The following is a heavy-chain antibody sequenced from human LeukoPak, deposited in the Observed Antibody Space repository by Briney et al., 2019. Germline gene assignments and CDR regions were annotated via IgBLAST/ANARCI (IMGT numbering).Heavy chain of an antibody. J-gene: IGHJ4*02. CDR1: GFTFSSYG. CDR3: ARAPGYGAAYYFDY. D-gene: IGHD1-1*01. CDR2: VSYDGSYK. Sequence: GGSLRLSCAASGFTFSSYGMHWVRQAPGKGLEWVAVVSYDGSYKYYADSVKGRFTISRDNSKNTLYLQMNSLRAGDTAVYYCARAPGYGAAYYFDYWGQGTLVTVSS. V-gene: IGHV3-30*19.